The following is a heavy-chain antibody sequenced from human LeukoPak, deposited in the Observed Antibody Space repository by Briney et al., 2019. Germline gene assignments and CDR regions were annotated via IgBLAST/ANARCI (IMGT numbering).Heavy chain of an antibody. CDR1: GGSISSYY. Sequence: PSETLSLTCTVSGGSISSYYWSWIRQPPGKGLEWIGEINHSGSTNYNPSLKSRVTISVDTSKNQFSLKLSSVTAADTAVYYCARERVDSVKGVDYWGQGTLVTVSS. CDR2: INHSGST. CDR3: ARERVDSVKGVDY. J-gene: IGHJ4*02. V-gene: IGHV4-34*01. D-gene: IGHD5-12*01.